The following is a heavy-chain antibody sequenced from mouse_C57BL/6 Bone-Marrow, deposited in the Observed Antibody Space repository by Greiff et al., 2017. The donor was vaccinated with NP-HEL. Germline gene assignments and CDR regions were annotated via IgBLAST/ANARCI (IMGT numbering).Heavy chain of an antibody. CDR2: IDPSDSYT. Sequence: QVQLQQPGAELVMPGASVKLSCKASGYTFTSYWMHWVMQRPGQGLEWIGEIDPSDSYTNYNQKFKGKSTLTVDKSSSTAYMQLSSLTSEDSAVYYCARDGYYSAWFAYWGQGTLVTVSA. V-gene: IGHV1-69*01. CDR1: GYTFTSYW. J-gene: IGHJ3*01. CDR3: ARDGYYSAWFAY. D-gene: IGHD2-3*01.